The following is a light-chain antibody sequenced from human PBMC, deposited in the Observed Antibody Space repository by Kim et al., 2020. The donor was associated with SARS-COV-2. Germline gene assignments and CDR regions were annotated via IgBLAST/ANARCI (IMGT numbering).Light chain of an antibody. CDR3: QQYNVYPLT. V-gene: IGKV1-5*03. Sequence: ASVGDRVTTTCRASQTINSWLAWYQQKPGKAPKLLIYRTSNLASGVSSRFSGSESGTEFTLTIRSLQPDDFATYYCQQYNVYPLTFGGGNKVDIK. J-gene: IGKJ4*01. CDR1: QTINSW. CDR2: RTS.